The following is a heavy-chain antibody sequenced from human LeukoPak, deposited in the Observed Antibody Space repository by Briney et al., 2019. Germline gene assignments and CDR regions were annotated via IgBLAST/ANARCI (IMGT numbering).Heavy chain of an antibody. J-gene: IGHJ6*02. D-gene: IGHD3-10*01. Sequence: SETLSLTCTVSGGSISSYYGSWIRQPAGKGLEWVGRIYTSGSTTYNPSLKSRVTRAVDTSKNQISLKLSSVTTADTAVYYCARNSNIPYSSGSYYYSYYGMDVWGQGTTVTVSS. CDR1: GGSISSYY. V-gene: IGHV4-4*07. CDR3: ARNSNIPYSSGSYYYSYYGMDV. CDR2: IYTSGST.